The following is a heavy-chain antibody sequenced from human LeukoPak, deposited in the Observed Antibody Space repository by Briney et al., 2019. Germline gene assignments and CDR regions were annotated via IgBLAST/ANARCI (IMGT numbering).Heavy chain of an antibody. V-gene: IGHV3-21*04. CDR3: AKDRFSGSGSYTYGAFDI. CDR2: ISSSSGYI. J-gene: IGHJ3*02. D-gene: IGHD6-19*01. Sequence: GGSLRLSCAASGLSFSSYTMNWVRQAPGKGLEWVASISSSSGYIYYADSLKGRFTVSRDNSKNTMYLQMNSLRAEDTAVYYCAKDRFSGSGSYTYGAFDIWGQGTMVTVSS. CDR1: GLSFSSYT.